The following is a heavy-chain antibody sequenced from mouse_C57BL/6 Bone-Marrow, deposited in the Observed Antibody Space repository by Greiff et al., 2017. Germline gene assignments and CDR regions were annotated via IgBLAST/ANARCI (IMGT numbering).Heavy chain of an antibody. J-gene: IGHJ3*01. Sequence: QVQLQQSGAELVRPGTSVKLSCKASGYTFTSYWMHWVKQRPGQGLEWIGVIDPSDSYTNYNQKFKGKATLTVDTSSSTAYMQLSSLTSEDSAGYYCARRVNPAGFAYWGQGTLVTVSA. CDR2: IDPSDSYT. D-gene: IGHD2-2*01. CDR1: GYTFTSYW. CDR3: ARRVNPAGFAY. V-gene: IGHV1-59*01.